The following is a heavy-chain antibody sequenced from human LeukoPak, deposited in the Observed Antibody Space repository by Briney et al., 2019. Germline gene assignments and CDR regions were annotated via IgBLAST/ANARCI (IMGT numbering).Heavy chain of an antibody. D-gene: IGHD1-26*01. V-gene: IGHV3-7*01. CDR3: AKWELYSGFYYIDY. CDR2: IKPGGSLI. Sequence: PGGSRRLSCAASGFTFSSYWMTWVRQGPGKGLEWVANIKPGGSLIYYVDSVKGRFTISRDNAKNSLYLQMNSLRAEDTAVYYCAKWELYSGFYYIDYWGQGTLATVSS. CDR1: GFTFSSYW. J-gene: IGHJ4*02.